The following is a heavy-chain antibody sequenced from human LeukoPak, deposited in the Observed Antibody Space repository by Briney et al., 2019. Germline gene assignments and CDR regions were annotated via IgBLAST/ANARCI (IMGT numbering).Heavy chain of an antibody. Sequence: ASVKVSCKASGYILTTYAMHWVRQAPGQRLEWMGWMNEGNGNTKYLQMFQDRVTINRDTSASTAYMELSSLSSEDTAVYYCARDGCSSASCYNMGRYFYLWGRCTLFSGSS. D-gene: IGHD2-2*02. CDR1: GYILTTYA. CDR3: ARDGCSSASCYNMGRYFYL. V-gene: IGHV1-3*01. CDR2: MNEGNGNT. J-gene: IGHJ2*01.